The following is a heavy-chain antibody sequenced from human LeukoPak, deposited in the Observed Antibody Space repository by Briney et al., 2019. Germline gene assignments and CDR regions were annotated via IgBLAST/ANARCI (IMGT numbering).Heavy chain of an antibody. CDR1: GGTFSSYA. V-gene: IGHV1-69*05. CDR2: IFTIFGTA. CDR3: ARDISLGYISGWYWGSFDY. Sequence: GASVKVSCKASGGTFSSYAISWVRQAHGQGLEWMGRIFTIFGTANYAQKFQGRVTITTDESTSTAYMELSSLRSEDTAVYYCARDISLGYISGWYWGSFDYWGQGTLVTVSS. J-gene: IGHJ4*02. D-gene: IGHD6-19*01.